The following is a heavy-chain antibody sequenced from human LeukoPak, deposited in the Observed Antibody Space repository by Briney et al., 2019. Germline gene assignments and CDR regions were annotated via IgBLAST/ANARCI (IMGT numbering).Heavy chain of an antibody. Sequence: PGGSLRLSCAASGFTFSSYEMNWVRQAPGKGLEWVSSISSSSSYIYYADSVKGRFTISRDNAKNSLYLQMNSLRAEDTAVYYCARDALYDFWSGYSPYYYYYYMDVWGKGTTVTVSS. CDR2: ISSSSSYI. J-gene: IGHJ6*03. V-gene: IGHV3-21*01. D-gene: IGHD3-3*01. CDR1: GFTFSSYE. CDR3: ARDALYDFWSGYSPYYYYYYMDV.